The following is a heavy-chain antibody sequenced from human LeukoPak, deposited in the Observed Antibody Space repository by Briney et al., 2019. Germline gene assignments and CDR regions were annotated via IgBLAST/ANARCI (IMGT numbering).Heavy chain of an antibody. V-gene: IGHV1-2*02. Sequence: ASVKVSCKASGYTFTGYYMHWVRQAPGQGLERMGWINPNSGGTNYAQKFQGRVTMTRDTSISTAYMELSRLRSDDTAVYYCARVSSYDILTGYKTWFDPWGQGTLVTVSS. D-gene: IGHD3-9*01. CDR2: INPNSGGT. CDR3: ARVSSYDILTGYKTWFDP. J-gene: IGHJ5*02. CDR1: GYTFTGYY.